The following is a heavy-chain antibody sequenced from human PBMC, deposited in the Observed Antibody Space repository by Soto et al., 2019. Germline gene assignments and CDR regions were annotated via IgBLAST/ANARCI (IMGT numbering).Heavy chain of an antibody. J-gene: IGHJ6*02. CDR1: GFTFSNAW. CDR3: TTDLIAAAPYYYYGMDV. V-gene: IGHV3-15*07. Sequence: GGSLRLSCAASGFTFSNAWMNWVRQAPGKGLEWVGRIKSKTDGGTTDYAAPVKGRFTISRDDSKNTLYLQMNSLKTEDTAVYYCTTDLIAAAPYYYYGMDVWGQGTTVTVSS. D-gene: IGHD6-13*01. CDR2: IKSKTDGGTT.